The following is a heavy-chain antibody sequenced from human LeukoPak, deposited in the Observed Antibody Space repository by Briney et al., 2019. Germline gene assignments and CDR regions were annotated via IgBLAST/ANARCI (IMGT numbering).Heavy chain of an antibody. CDR2: IRGYNGNT. D-gene: IGHD1-26*01. Sequence: EASVKVSCKASGYTFSIYGISWVRQAPGQGLEWMGWIRGYNGNTNYAQRLQGRLTMTTDTSTSTAYMELSRLRSDDTAVYYCARVGAARVANWFDPWGQGTLVTVSS. J-gene: IGHJ5*02. CDR1: GYTFSIYG. V-gene: IGHV1-18*01. CDR3: ARVGAARVANWFDP.